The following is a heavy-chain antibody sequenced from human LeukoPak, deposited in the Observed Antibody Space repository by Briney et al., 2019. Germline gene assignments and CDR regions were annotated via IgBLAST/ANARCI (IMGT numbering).Heavy chain of an antibody. CDR1: GFTFSSYA. Sequence: GASLRLSCAASGFTFSSYAMSWVRQAPGKGLEWVSAISGSGGSTYYADSVKGRFTISRDNSKNTLYLQMNSLRAEDTAVYYCSNNPIQRSYGMDVWGQGTTVTVSS. J-gene: IGHJ6*02. CDR3: SNNPIQRSYGMDV. CDR2: ISGSGGST. V-gene: IGHV3-23*01.